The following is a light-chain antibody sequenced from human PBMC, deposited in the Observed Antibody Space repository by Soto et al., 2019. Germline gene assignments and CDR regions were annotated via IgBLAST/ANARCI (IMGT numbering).Light chain of an antibody. J-gene: IGKJ1*01. CDR1: ESIDNW. Sequence: IHMTHSPPTLSASWGDRVTITCRASESIDNWFAWYQQKPGKAPKLLIFAASTLVGGVPSRFSGRRSGTAFTLTISRLEPEDFAVYYCQQYGSSPWTFGQGTKVDIK. V-gene: IGKV1-5*01. CDR2: AAS. CDR3: QQYGSSPWT.